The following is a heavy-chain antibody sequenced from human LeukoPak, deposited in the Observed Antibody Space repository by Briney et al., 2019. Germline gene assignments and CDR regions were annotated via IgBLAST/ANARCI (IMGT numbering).Heavy chain of an antibody. V-gene: IGHV3-13*01. CDR2: IGTTGDT. D-gene: IGHD2-2*01. Sequence: GGSLRLSCAASGFTFTTYDMHWVRQATGKGLEWVSAIGTTGDTYYPGSVKGRFTISRENAKNSLYLQMNSLRAGDTAVYYCARDHPIGYCSSTSCHYTSWFDPWGQGTLVTVSS. CDR3: ARDHPIGYCSSTSCHYTSWFDP. CDR1: GFTFTTYD. J-gene: IGHJ5*02.